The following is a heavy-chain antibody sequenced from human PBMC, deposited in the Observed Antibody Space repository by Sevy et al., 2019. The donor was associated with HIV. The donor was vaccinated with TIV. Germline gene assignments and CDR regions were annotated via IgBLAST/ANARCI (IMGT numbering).Heavy chain of an antibody. CDR2: ISHDGSNK. J-gene: IGHJ4*02. V-gene: IGHV3-30*18. CDR1: GFTFSSYV. D-gene: IGHD3-22*01. Sequence: GGSLRLSCAASGFTFSSYVMHWVRQAPGKGLEWVAVISHDGSNKYYADSVKGRFTISRDNSKNTLYLQMNSLRAEDTAVYYCAKVGYDSSGYYEGFDYWGQGTLVTVSS. CDR3: AKVGYDSSGYYEGFDY.